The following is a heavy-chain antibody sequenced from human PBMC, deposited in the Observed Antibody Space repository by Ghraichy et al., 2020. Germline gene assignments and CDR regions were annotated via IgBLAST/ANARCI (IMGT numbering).Heavy chain of an antibody. Sequence: SETLSLTCTVSGYSISSGYYWGWIRQPPGKGLEWIGSIYHSGSTYYNPSLKSRVTISVDTSKNQFSLKLSSVTAADTAVYYCARVTTALTPGNWYFDLWGRGTLVTVSS. CDR3: ARVTTALTPGNWYFDL. D-gene: IGHD4-17*01. CDR2: IYHSGST. J-gene: IGHJ2*01. V-gene: IGHV4-38-2*02. CDR1: GYSISSGYY.